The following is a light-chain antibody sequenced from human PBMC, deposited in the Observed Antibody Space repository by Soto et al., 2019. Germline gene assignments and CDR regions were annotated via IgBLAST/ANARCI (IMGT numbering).Light chain of an antibody. J-gene: IGKJ1*01. CDR3: QNYFIAPRT. CDR1: QGISNY. CDR2: GAS. V-gene: IGKV1-27*01. Sequence: DIQMTQSPSSLSASVGDRVTITCRASQGISNYLGWYQQKPGKIPKLLIYGASTLQSGVPSRFSGGGSGTDFTLTISSLQPEDVATYYCQNYFIAPRTFGQGTKVDIK.